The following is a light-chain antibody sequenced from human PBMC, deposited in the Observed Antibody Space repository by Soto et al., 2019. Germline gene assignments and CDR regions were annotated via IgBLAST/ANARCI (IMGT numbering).Light chain of an antibody. J-gene: IGKJ4*01. CDR3: QQSYSAPLT. V-gene: IGKV1-39*01. CDR2: AAS. Sequence: DIQMTQSPSSLSASVGDRVTITCRASQTISTYLNWYQQKPGKAPKLLLHAASSLQSGVPLRISGTGSGTDFTLSISSLQPEDFATYSCQQSYSAPLTFGGGTKVEIK. CDR1: QTISTY.